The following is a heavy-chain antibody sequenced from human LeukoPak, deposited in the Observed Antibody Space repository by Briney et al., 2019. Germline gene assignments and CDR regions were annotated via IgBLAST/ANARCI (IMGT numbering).Heavy chain of an antibody. V-gene: IGHV4-61*02. D-gene: IGHD3-16*01. J-gene: IGHJ3*02. CDR3: ARYTGDKVAFDI. CDR2: IYTSGST. CDR1: GGSISSGSYY. Sequence: PSETLSLTCTVSGGSISSGSYYWSWIRQPAGKGLEWIGRIYTSGSTNYNPSLKSRVTMSVDTSKNQFSLKLSSVTAADTAVYYCARYTGDKVAFDIWGQGTMVTVSS.